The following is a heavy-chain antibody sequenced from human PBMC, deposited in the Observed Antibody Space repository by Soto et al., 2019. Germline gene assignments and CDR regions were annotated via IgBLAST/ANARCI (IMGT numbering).Heavy chain of an antibody. J-gene: IGHJ4*02. CDR2: ILPIFGTP. D-gene: IGHD5-18*01. V-gene: IGHV1-69*01. CDR3: ANPAEALDTAMLKGLAH. CDR1: GGTFSNSA. Sequence: QVQLVQSGTEVKKPGSSVKVSCKASGGTFSNSAIIWVRQAPGQGLEWMGGILPIFGTPNYAQKLQGRLTISADGFSSTAYMELNILRSEDTAVYYGANPAEALDTAMLKGLAHWGQGSLVTVAS.